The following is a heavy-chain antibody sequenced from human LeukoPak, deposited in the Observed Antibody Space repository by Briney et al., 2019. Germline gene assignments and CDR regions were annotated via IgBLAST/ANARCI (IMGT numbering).Heavy chain of an antibody. CDR3: ARTRSSNWYYDMDV. J-gene: IGHJ6*02. D-gene: IGHD6-13*01. CDR1: GYTFTGYY. Sequence: ASVKVSCKASGYTFTGYYMHSVRQAPGQGLEWMGWINPSSGGTNYGQRFQGRVTMTRDTSISTAYMELSRLRSDDTAVYYCARTRSSNWYYDMDVWGQGATVTVSS. CDR2: INPSSGGT. V-gene: IGHV1-2*02.